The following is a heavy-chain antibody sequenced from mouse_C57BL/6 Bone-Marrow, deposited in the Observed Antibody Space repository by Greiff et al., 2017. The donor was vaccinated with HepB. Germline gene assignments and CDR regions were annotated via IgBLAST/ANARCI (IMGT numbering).Heavy chain of an antibody. CDR3: SPYYFDY. Sequence: VQLKESGAELVRPGASVKLSCTASGFNIKDDYMHWVKQRPEQGLEWIGWIDPENGDTEYASKFQGKATITADTSSNTAYLQLSSLTSEDTAVYYCSPYYFDYWGQGTTLTVSS. CDR1: GFNIKDDY. CDR2: IDPENGDT. V-gene: IGHV14-4*01. J-gene: IGHJ2*01.